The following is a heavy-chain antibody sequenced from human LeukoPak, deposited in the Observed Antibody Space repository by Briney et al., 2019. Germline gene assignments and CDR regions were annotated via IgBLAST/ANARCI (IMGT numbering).Heavy chain of an antibody. Sequence: GGSLRLSCAASGFTFSSYSMNWVRQAPGKGLEWVSSISSSSSYIYYADSVKGRFTISRDSAKNSLYLQMNSLRAEDTAVYYCAREGGGYCTNGLCYYFDYWGQGTLVTVSS. CDR2: ISSSSSYI. V-gene: IGHV3-21*01. CDR3: AREGGGYCTNGLCYYFDY. J-gene: IGHJ4*02. CDR1: GFTFSSYS. D-gene: IGHD2-8*01.